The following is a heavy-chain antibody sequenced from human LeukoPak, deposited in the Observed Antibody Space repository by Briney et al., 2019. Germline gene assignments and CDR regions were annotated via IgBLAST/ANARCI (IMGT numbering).Heavy chain of an antibody. Sequence: TGGSLRLSCAASGFTFSSYEMNWVRQAPGKGLEWVSYISSSSPTIYYADSVKGRFTISRDNAKNSLYLQMNSLRAEDTAVYYCARIHGGYPFDHWGQGTLVTVSS. D-gene: IGHD2-15*01. CDR2: ISSSSPTI. CDR3: ARIHGGYPFDH. J-gene: IGHJ4*02. V-gene: IGHV3-48*03. CDR1: GFTFSSYE.